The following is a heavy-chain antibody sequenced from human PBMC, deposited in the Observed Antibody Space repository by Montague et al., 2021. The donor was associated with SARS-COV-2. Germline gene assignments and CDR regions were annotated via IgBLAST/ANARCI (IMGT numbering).Heavy chain of an antibody. V-gene: IGHV3-74*01. Sequence: SLRLSCAASGFTFSDYWMHWVRQAPGKGLMWLSNINGDGSFTRYADSVKGRFTISRDIPKNTLYLQMNSLTAEDTAVYYCARHRIVPGGFDYWGQGTLVTVPS. CDR3: ARHRIVPGGFDY. CDR1: GFTFSDYW. D-gene: IGHD2-2*01. J-gene: IGHJ4*02. CDR2: INGDGSFT.